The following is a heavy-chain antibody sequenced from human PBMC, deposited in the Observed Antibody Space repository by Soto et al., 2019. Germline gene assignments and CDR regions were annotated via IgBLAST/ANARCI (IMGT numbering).Heavy chain of an antibody. V-gene: IGHV1-18*01. Sequence: ASVKVSCKASGYTFTSYAISWVRQAPGQGLEWMGWIGAYNGNTNYAQKLQGRVTMTTDTSTSTAYMELRSLRSDDTAVYYCARAYCSGDTCSPYNWFDPWGQGTMGTVSS. CDR3: ARAYCSGDTCSPYNWFDP. J-gene: IGHJ5*02. CDR2: IGAYNGNT. D-gene: IGHD2-15*01. CDR1: GYTFTSYA.